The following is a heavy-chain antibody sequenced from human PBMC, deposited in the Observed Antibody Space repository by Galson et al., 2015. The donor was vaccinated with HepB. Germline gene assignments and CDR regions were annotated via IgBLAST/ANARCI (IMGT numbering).Heavy chain of an antibody. CDR2: IDPSDSYV. CDR1: GYSFTSYW. CDR3: ARLGNEDYHYYGMDV. V-gene: IGHV5-10-1*01. J-gene: IGHJ6*02. Sequence: QSGAEVTKPGESLRISCKGSGYSFTSYWISWVRQMPGKGLEWMGRIDPSDSYVNYSPSFQGHVTISVDKSISTAYLHWTSLKASDTAMYYCARLGNEDYHYYGMDVWGQGTTVTVSS. D-gene: IGHD7-27*01.